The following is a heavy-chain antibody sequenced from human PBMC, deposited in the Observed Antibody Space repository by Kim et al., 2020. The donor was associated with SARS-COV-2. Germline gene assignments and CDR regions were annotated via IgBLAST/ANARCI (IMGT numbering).Heavy chain of an antibody. D-gene: IGHD3-9*01. CDR3: ARDHDILTGYYYYYYYGMDV. V-gene: IGHV1-69*05. J-gene: IGHJ6*02. CDR2: IIAIIGTA. CDR1: GDTFSSYA. Sequence: SVKVSCKASGDTFSSYAISWVRQAPGQGLEWMGGIIAIIGTANYAQKFQGRVTITTDESTSTAYMELSSLRSEDTAVYYCARDHDILTGYYYYYYYGMDVWGQGTTVTVSS.